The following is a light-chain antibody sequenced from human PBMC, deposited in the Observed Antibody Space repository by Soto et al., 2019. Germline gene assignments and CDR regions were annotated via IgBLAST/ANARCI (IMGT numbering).Light chain of an antibody. CDR3: QSYDSSNVV. CDR2: ADD. J-gene: IGLJ2*01. V-gene: IGLV6-57*02. CDR1: SGSIASNY. Sequence: NFMLTQPHSVSESPGKTVTISCTGSSGSIASNYVQWYQQRPGSAPTTVIYADDQRPSGVPDRFSGSIDSSSNSASLTISGLRTEDAADYYCQSYDSSNVVFGGGTKLTVL.